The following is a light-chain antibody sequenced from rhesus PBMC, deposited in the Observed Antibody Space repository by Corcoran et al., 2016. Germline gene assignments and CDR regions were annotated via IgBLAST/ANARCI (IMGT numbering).Light chain of an antibody. CDR2: KAS. Sequence: DIQMTQSPSSLSASVGDRVTITCRASQGISSWLAWYQQKPGKAPKLLIYKASRLQSGVPSRFSGSGSGTDFTLTSSNLQPEDFATYYCQQYHSAPLTFGGGAKVEIK. CDR3: QQYHSAPLT. CDR1: QGISSW. J-gene: IGKJ4*01. V-gene: IGKV1-21*01.